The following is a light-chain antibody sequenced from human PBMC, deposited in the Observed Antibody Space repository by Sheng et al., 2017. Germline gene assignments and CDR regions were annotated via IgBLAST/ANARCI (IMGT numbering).Light chain of an antibody. Sequence: EVVLTQSPGTLSLSPGERASLSCRASQTVTNNYLAWYMHTPGQAPRLLIYGASSRATGIPDRFSGSGSGTDFTLTISRLEPEDSAVYLXQHYGSSPPTFGQGTRVEIK. CDR2: GAS. CDR3: QHYGSSPPT. V-gene: IGKV3-20*01. CDR1: QTVTNNY. J-gene: IGKJ1*01.